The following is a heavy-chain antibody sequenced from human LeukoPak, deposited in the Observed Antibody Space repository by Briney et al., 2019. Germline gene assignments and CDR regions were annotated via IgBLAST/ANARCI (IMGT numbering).Heavy chain of an antibody. D-gene: IGHD5-24*01. CDR2: ISGSGGST. CDR3: TGDGYNLYYYGMDV. Sequence: GGSLRLSCAASGFTFSSYAMSWVRQAPGKGLEWVSAISGSGGSTYYADSVKGRFTISRDNSKNTLYLQMNSLRAEDTAVYYCTGDGYNLYYYGMDVWGQGTTVTVSS. V-gene: IGHV3-23*01. CDR1: GFTFSSYA. J-gene: IGHJ6*02.